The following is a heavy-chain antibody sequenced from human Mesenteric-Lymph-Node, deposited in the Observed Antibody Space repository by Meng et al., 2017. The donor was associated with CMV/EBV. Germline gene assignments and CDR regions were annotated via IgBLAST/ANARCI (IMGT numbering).Heavy chain of an antibody. D-gene: IGHD5-18*01. CDR3: ARGRGYGYGLFGYYSDY. CDR2: ISAYNGNT. J-gene: IGHJ4*02. V-gene: IGHV1-18*01. Sequence: ASVKVSCKASGYTFTSYGISWVRQAPGQGLEWMGWISAYNGNTNYAQKFQGRVTMTRDSSISTAYMELTRLRSDDTAIYYCARGRGYGYGLFGYYSDYWGQGTLVTVSS. CDR1: GYTFTSYG.